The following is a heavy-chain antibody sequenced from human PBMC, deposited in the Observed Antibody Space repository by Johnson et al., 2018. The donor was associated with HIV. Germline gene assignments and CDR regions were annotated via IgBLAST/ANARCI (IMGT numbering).Heavy chain of an antibody. CDR2: ISGSGGST. V-gene: IGHV3-23*04. J-gene: IGHJ3*01. D-gene: IGHD2-2*01. CDR1: GFTFSSYA. CDR3: ARAPLGYCSSSTCITDAFDV. Sequence: VQLVESGGGLVQPGGSLRLSCAASGFTFSSYAMSWVRQAPGKGLAWVAAISGSGGSTYSADSVKGRVTISRDNSKNPLYLQMNSLRAEDTAVYYCARAPLGYCSSSTCITDAFDVWGQGTMVTVSS.